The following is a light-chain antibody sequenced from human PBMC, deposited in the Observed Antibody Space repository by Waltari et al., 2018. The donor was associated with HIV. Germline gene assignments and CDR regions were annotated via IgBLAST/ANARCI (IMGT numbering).Light chain of an antibody. V-gene: IGLV3-1*01. CDR1: QLGDKF. CDR3: QAWDSNSNV. CDR2: QEN. Sequence: YELTQPPSVSVSPGQTASITCSGDQLGDKFPCWYQQKPGQSPVLLIYQENKRPSGIPDRFSGSISGNTATLTISGTQTRDEGDYYCQAWDSNSNVFGPGTKVTVL. J-gene: IGLJ1*01.